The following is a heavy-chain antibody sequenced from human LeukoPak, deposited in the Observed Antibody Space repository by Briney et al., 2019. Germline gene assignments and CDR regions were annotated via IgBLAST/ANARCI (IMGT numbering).Heavy chain of an antibody. CDR3: ARDYSSSSGYFDY. V-gene: IGHV1-2*02. Sequence: ASVMVSCKASGYTFTGYYMHWVRQAPGQGLEWMGWINPNSGDTNYAEKFQGRVTMTRDTSISTAYMDLRRLRSDDTAVYYCARDYSSSSGYFDYWGQGTLVTVSS. CDR2: INPNSGDT. D-gene: IGHD6-6*01. CDR1: GYTFTGYY. J-gene: IGHJ4*02.